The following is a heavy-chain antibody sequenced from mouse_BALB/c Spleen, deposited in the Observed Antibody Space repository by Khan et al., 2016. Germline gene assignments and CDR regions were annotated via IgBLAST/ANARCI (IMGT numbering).Heavy chain of an antibody. CDR3: ARKTTATGYFDY. D-gene: IGHD1-2*01. J-gene: IGHJ2*01. V-gene: IGHV1-7*01. Sequence: VQLQESGAELAKPGASVKMSCKASGYTFTSYWMHWVKQRPGQGLEWIGYINPSTGYTEYNQKFKDKATLTADKSSSTAYMQLSSLTSEDSAVYYCARKTTATGYFDYWGQGTTLTVSS. CDR2: INPSTGYT. CDR1: GYTFTSYW.